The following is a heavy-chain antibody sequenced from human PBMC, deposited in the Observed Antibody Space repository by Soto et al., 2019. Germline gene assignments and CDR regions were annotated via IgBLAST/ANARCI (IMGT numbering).Heavy chain of an antibody. CDR3: ARSRYCSSTSCSFDP. D-gene: IGHD2-2*01. J-gene: IGHJ5*02. V-gene: IGHV3-21*01. Sequence: TGGSLRLSCAASGFTFSSYSMNWVRQAPGKGLEWVSSISSSSSYIYYADSVKGRFTISRDNAKNSLYLQMNSLRAEDTAVYYCARSRYCSSTSCSFDPWGQGTLVTVSS. CDR1: GFTFSSYS. CDR2: ISSSSSYI.